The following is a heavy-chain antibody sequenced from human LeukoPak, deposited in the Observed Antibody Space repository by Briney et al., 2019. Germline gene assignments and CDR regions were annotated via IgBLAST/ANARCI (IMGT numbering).Heavy chain of an antibody. Sequence: GGSLRLSCTASGFSFSSYTMNWVRQAPGKGLEGVSYISSSGSAIYYVDSVKGRFTISRDNAKNSLYLQMNSLRAEDTAVYYCARSITSLWGQGTTVTVSS. CDR2: ISSSGSAI. CDR1: GFSFSSYT. J-gene: IGHJ6*02. V-gene: IGHV3-48*04. D-gene: IGHD3-10*01. CDR3: ARSITSL.